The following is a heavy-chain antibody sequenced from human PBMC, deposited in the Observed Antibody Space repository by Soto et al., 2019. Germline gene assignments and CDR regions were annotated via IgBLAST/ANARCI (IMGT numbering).Heavy chain of an antibody. Sequence: GASVKVSCKASGYTFTSYGISWVRQAPGQGLEWMGWISAYNGNTNYAQKLQGRVTMTTDTSTSTAYMELRSLRSDDTAVYYCARSLYCSSTSCRWFDPWGQGTLVTVS. D-gene: IGHD2-2*01. CDR2: ISAYNGNT. V-gene: IGHV1-18*04. J-gene: IGHJ5*02. CDR3: ARSLYCSSTSCRWFDP. CDR1: GYTFTSYG.